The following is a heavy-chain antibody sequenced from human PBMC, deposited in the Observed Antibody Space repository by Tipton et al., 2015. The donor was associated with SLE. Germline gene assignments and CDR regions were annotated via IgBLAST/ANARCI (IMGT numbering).Heavy chain of an antibody. CDR3: ARDRGGSDI. Sequence: QLVQSGAEVKKPGASVKVSCKASGYTFTSYGISWVRQAPGQGLEWMGRIIPILGIANYAQRFQGRVTITAHKSTSTAYMELSSLRSEDTAVYYCARDRGGSDIWGQGTMVTVSS. CDR2: IIPILGIA. D-gene: IGHD1-26*01. J-gene: IGHJ3*02. CDR1: GYTFTSYG. V-gene: IGHV1-69*09.